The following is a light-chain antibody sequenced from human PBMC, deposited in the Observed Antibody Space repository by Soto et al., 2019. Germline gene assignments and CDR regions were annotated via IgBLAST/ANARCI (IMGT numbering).Light chain of an antibody. CDR2: ATS. J-gene: IGKJ1*01. Sequence: AIQMTQSPSSLSASVGDRVTITCRASQDIRTELGWYQQKPGNAPKLLIYATSILQSGVPSRFSDIESGTDFTLTISSLQPEDFATYYCLQDYSYPRTFGQGTKVDIK. CDR3: LQDYSYPRT. CDR1: QDIRTE. V-gene: IGKV1-6*01.